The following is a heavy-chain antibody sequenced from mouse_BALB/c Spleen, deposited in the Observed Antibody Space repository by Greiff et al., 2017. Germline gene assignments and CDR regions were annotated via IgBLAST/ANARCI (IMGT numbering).Heavy chain of an antibody. CDR3: TPIHYYGPVAY. D-gene: IGHD1-2*01. Sequence: LQQPGSELVRPGASVKLSCKASGYTFTSYWMHWVKQRPGQGLEWIGNIYPGSGSTNYDEKFKSKATLTVATSSSTAYMQLSSLTSEDSAVYYCTPIHYYGPVAYGGQGTLVTVSA. CDR2: IYPGSGST. J-gene: IGHJ3*01. CDR1: GYTFTSYW. V-gene: IGHV1S22*01.